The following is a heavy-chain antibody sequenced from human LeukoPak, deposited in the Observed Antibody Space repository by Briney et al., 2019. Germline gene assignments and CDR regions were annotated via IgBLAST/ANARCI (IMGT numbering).Heavy chain of an antibody. CDR1: RFTLGDYG. D-gene: IGHD2-2*01. CDR3: VRGNSSPRGFFDY. CDR2: VNRNGDGT. V-gene: IGHV3-20*04. J-gene: IGHJ4*02. Sequence: GGSLRLSCAASRFTLGDYGISWVRQAPGKGLEWVAGVNRNGDGTAYGASVKGRFTISRDNAKKSLVLQMDSLRAEDTARYYCVRGNSSPRGFFDYWGQGTLVTVSS.